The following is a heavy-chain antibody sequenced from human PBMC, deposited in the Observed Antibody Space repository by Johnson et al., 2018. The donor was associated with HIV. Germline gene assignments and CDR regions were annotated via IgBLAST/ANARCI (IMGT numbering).Heavy chain of an antibody. D-gene: IGHD6-19*01. CDR3: ASLEPVAVTGVAFDI. V-gene: IGHV3-74*02. J-gene: IGHJ3*02. CDR1: GFIFSSYW. CDR2: INSDGSST. Sequence: VQLVESGGGLVKPGGSLRLSCAASGFIFSSYWMHWVRQAPGKGLVWVSRINSDGSSTSYADSVKGRFTISRDNAKNTLYLQMNSLRAEDTAVYYCASLEPVAVTGVAFDIWGQGTMVTVSS.